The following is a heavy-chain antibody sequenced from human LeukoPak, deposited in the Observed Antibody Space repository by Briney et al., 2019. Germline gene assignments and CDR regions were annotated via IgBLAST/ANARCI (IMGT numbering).Heavy chain of an antibody. CDR2: IYYSGST. J-gene: IGHJ6*03. D-gene: IGHD6-13*01. CDR1: GGSISSYY. Sequence: PSETLSLTCTVSGGSISSYYWSWIRQPPGKGLEWIGYIYYSGSTNYNPSLKSRVTISVDTSKNQFSLKLSSVTAADTAVYYCARAWSSSGTVDPYYYYMDVWGKGTTVTVSS. V-gene: IGHV4-59*01. CDR3: ARAWSSSGTVDPYYYYMDV.